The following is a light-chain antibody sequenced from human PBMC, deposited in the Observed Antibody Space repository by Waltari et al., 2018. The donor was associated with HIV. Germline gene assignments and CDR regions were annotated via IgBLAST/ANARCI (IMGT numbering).Light chain of an antibody. V-gene: IGKV3-15*01. CDR2: AAS. Sequence: ETVMKQSPATLSASPGDTVTLSCTASQSIDDKLAWYQQKPGQSPRLLFYAASTGATGVPGRFSGSRSGTQFSLTISSLQSEESALDYCQQHKNWPPLTFGQGTKVEIK. CDR3: QQHKNWPPLT. CDR1: QSIDDK. J-gene: IGKJ1*01.